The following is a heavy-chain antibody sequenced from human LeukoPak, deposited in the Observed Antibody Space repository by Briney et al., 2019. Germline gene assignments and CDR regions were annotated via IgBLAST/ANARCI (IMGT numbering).Heavy chain of an antibody. J-gene: IGHJ3*02. CDR3: ARDLISYDILTGYYTRNAFGI. CDR2: INPNSGGT. Sequence: ASVKVSCKASGYTFTGYYMHWVRQAPGQGLEWMGWINPNSGGTNYAQKFQGRVTMTRDTSISTAYMELSRLRSDDTAVYYCARDLISYDILTGYYTRNAFGIWGQGTMVTVSS. V-gene: IGHV1-2*02. CDR1: GYTFTGYY. D-gene: IGHD3-9*01.